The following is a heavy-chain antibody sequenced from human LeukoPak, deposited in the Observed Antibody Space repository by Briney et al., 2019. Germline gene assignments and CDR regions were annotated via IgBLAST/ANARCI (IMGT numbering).Heavy chain of an antibody. D-gene: IGHD3-10*02. CDR3: AELGITMIGGV. V-gene: IGHV3-30*02. CDR2: IRYDGSKK. J-gene: IGHJ6*04. Sequence: GGSLRLSCAASGFTFTSYGIHWVRQAPGKGLEWVAFIRYDGSKKYYADSVKGRFTISRDNSKNTLYLQMNSLRAEDTAVYYCAELGITMIGGVWGKGTTVTISS. CDR1: GFTFTSYG.